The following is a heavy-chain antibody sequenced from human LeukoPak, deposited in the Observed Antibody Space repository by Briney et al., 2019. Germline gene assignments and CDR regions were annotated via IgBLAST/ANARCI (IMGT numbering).Heavy chain of an antibody. D-gene: IGHD2-2*01. Sequence: PGGSLRLSCAASGFTFSSYSMNWVRQAPGKGLEWVSSISSSSRYIYYADSVKGRFTISRDNAKNSLYLQMNSLRAEDTAVYYCARADCSSTSCYWGFGYYYYGMDVWGQGTTVTVSS. V-gene: IGHV3-21*01. J-gene: IGHJ6*02. CDR3: ARADCSSTSCYWGFGYYYYGMDV. CDR1: GFTFSSYS. CDR2: ISSSSRYI.